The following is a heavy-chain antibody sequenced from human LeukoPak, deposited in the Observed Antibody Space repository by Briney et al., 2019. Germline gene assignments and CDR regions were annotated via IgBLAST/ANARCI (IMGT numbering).Heavy chain of an antibody. Sequence: GGSLRLSCVASGFTFSSHWMHWVRQAPGKGLEWVSRINQDASVRDYAGSARGRFTISRDNAKNMLYLQMDSLRAEDTAVYYRARAFSDVGDAFDMWGQGTMVTASS. J-gene: IGHJ3*02. CDR1: GFTFSSHW. V-gene: IGHV3-74*01. CDR2: INQDASVR. CDR3: ARAFSDVGDAFDM.